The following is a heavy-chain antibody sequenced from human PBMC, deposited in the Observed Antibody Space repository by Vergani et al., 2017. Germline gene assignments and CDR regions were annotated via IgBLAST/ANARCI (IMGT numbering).Heavy chain of an antibody. CDR1: GGTFSSNS. CDR2: IIPIFGTT. Sequence: QGQLAQSGAEVKKPGSSVKVSCKASGGTFSSNSISWVRQAPGQGLEWMGRIIPIFGTTSYAQKFQGRVTILADESTSTAYMELSSLRSEDTAVYYCARGSSDGDYPGRYYGMDVWGQGTTVTVSS. D-gene: IGHD4-17*01. V-gene: IGHV1-69*13. J-gene: IGHJ6*02. CDR3: ARGSSDGDYPGRYYGMDV.